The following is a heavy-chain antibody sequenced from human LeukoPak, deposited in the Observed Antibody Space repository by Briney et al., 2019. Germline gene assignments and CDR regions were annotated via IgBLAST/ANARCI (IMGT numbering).Heavy chain of an antibody. CDR2: FNPEDGET. CDR1: GYTLTELS. J-gene: IGHJ3*02. CDR3: ATALPVRGVIIATPDAFDI. Sequence: ASVKVSCKVSGYTLTELSIHWVRQAPGKGLEWMGGFNPEDGETIYAQRLQGRVTMTDDTSTDTAYMGLSVLRSEDTAVYYCATALPVRGVIIATPDAFDIWGQGTMVTVSS. V-gene: IGHV1-24*01. D-gene: IGHD3-10*01.